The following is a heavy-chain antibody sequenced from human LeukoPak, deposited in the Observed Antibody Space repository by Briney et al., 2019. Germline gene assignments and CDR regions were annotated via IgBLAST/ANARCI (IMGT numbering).Heavy chain of an antibody. J-gene: IGHJ3*02. V-gene: IGHV4-59*01. CDR2: ISNSGST. CDR3: VRLQPNSGQWAFDI. CDR1: GGXIGSYY. Sequence: PSETLSLTCTVSGGXIGSYYCSWIRQPPGEGLEWIGYISNSGSTKYNPSLKSRGTISVDTSKNQLSLKLSSVTAADTAVYHCVRLQPNSGQWAFDIWGQGTMVTVSS. D-gene: IGHD5-18*01.